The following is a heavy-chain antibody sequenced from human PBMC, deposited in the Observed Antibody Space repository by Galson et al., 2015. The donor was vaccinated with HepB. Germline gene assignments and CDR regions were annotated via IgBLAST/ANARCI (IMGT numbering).Heavy chain of an antibody. V-gene: IGHV1-18*04. Sequence: SVKVSCKASGYTFTSYGISWVRQAPGQGLEWMGWISIHNGNTNYAQKFQGRVTINTDTSTSTAYMELRSLRSDDTAVYYCARDRGGRILEWFPHAWYDIWGQGTMVTVSS. J-gene: IGHJ3*02. CDR1: GYTFTSYG. D-gene: IGHD3-3*01. CDR3: ARDRGGRILEWFPHAWYDI. CDR2: ISIHNGNT.